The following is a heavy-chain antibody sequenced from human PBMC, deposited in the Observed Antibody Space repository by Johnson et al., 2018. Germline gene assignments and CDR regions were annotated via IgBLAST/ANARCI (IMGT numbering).Heavy chain of an antibody. CDR1: GFTFSDYY. Sequence: QVQLVESGGGVVQPGRSLRLSCAASGFTFSDYYMNWFRQAPGKGLEWVSYISATGSTIYYANSVKGRFTISRDNAKNSVFLQMDSLRAEDTALYYCGADAAFFSYSYYYGMDVWGQGTTVTVSS. V-gene: IGHV3-11*01. J-gene: IGHJ6*02. CDR3: GADAAFFSYSYYYGMDV. D-gene: IGHD2-15*01. CDR2: ISATGSTI.